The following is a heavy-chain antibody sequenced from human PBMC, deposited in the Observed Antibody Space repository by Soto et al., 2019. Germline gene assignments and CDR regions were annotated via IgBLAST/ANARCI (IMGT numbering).Heavy chain of an antibody. CDR1: GYTFTSYY. D-gene: IGHD6-6*01. Sequence: ASVKVSCKASGYTFTSYYIHWVRQAPGQGLEWMGWINPITGGTNYAPKFQGRVTMTRDTSITTAYMELSRLRSDDTATYYCAHSMYSRSSFDYWGQGALVTVSS. J-gene: IGHJ4*02. CDR3: AHSMYSRSSFDY. V-gene: IGHV1-2*02. CDR2: INPITGGT.